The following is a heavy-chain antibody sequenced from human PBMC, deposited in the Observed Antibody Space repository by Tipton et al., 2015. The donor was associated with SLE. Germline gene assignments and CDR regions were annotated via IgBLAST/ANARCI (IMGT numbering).Heavy chain of an antibody. D-gene: IGHD5-18*01. J-gene: IGHJ3*02. CDR1: GFTFSSYA. CDR3: ARVRSQRDAFDM. V-gene: IGHV3-30*04. Sequence: SLRLSCAASGFTFSSYAMSWVRQAPGKGLEWVAVISYDGGYKYYADSVKGRFTISRDNAKNSLYLQMNSLRAEDTAVYFCARVRSQRDAFDMWGQGTMVTVSS. CDR2: ISYDGGYK.